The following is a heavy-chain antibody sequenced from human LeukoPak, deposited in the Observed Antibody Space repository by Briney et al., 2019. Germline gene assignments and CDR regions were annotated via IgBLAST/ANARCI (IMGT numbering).Heavy chain of an antibody. CDR2: ISSSSSYI. CDR3: ARDRYYYDSSGLITG. V-gene: IGHV3-21*01. Sequence: GGSLRLSCAASGFIFSSYSMNWVRQAPGKGLEWVSSISSSSSYIYYADSVKGRFTISRDNAKNSLYLQMNSLRAEDTAVYYCARDRYYYDSSGLITGWGQGTLVTVSS. D-gene: IGHD3-22*01. J-gene: IGHJ4*02. CDR1: GFIFSSYS.